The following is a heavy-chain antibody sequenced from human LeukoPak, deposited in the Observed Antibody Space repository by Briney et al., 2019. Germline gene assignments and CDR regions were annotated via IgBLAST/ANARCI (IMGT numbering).Heavy chain of an antibody. V-gene: IGHV1-18*01. D-gene: IGHD6-19*01. CDR2: ISAYNGNT. Sequence: GASVKVSCKASGYTFTSYGISWVRQAPGQGLEWMGWISAYNGNTNYAQKLQGRVTMTTDTSTSTAYMELRSLRSDDTAVYYCARVLTYSSGWYLPSYNWFDPWGQGTLVTVSS. CDR3: ARVLTYSSGWYLPSYNWFDP. CDR1: GYTFTSYG. J-gene: IGHJ5*02.